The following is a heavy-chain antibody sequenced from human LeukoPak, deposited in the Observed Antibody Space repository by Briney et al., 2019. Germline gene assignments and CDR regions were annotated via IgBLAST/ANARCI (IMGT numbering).Heavy chain of an antibody. CDR1: GFTFSSYA. J-gene: IGHJ4*02. V-gene: IGHV3-23*01. CDR3: ARVDGGNGILNY. D-gene: IGHD4-23*01. Sequence: GGSLRLSCAASGFTFSSYAMSWVRQAPGKGLEWVSAISGSGGSTYYADSVKGRFTISRDNSKNTLYLQMNSLRGEDTAVYYCARVDGGNGILNYWGQGTLVTVSS. CDR2: ISGSGGST.